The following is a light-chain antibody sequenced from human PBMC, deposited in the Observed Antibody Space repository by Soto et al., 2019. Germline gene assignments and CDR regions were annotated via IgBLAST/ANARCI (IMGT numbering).Light chain of an antibody. Sequence: IQMTQSPSSLSASVGDRVTITCRATQDISNYLACYQQKPGKVPNLLIYAASTLQSGVPSRFSGSGSGTDLTLTISSLQPEEVSTYYCQKYNSAPPLTFGQGTKVEI. CDR2: AAS. V-gene: IGKV1-27*01. CDR3: QKYNSAPPLT. J-gene: IGKJ1*01. CDR1: QDISNY.